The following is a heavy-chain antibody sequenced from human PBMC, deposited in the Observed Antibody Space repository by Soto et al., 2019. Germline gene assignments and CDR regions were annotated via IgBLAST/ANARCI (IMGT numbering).Heavy chain of an antibody. CDR1: GGSISSSGYY. V-gene: IGHV4-31*03. D-gene: IGHD2-2*01. CDR2: IYYSGNT. J-gene: IGHJ4*02. Sequence: QVQLQESGPGLVKPSQTLSLTCTVSGGSISSSGYYWTWIRQHPGKGLEWIGYIYYSGNTYYNPPLRSRVTISADTSKNQFSLRLSSVTAADTTVYYCARVRCSSTSCFRLDYWGRGTLVSVSS. CDR3: ARVRCSSTSCFRLDY.